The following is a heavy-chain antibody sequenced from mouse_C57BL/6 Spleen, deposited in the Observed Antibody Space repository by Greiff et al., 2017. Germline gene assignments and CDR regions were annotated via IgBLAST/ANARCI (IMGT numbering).Heavy chain of an antibody. Sequence: QVQLQQSGPGLVQPSQSLSITCTVSGFSLTSYGVHWVRQSPGKGLEWLGVIWRGGSTDYNAAFMSRLSITKDNSKCQVFFKMNSLQADDTAIYCCAKNRDYSNPGYAMDYWGQGTSVTVSS. CDR3: AKNRDYSNPGYAMDY. CDR1: GFSLTSYG. J-gene: IGHJ4*01. CDR2: IWRGGST. D-gene: IGHD2-5*01. V-gene: IGHV2-5*01.